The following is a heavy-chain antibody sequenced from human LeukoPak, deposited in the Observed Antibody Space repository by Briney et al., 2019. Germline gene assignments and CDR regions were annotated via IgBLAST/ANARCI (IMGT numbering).Heavy chain of an antibody. CDR2: ISGSGDRT. J-gene: IGHJ6*03. V-gene: IGHV3-23*01. Sequence: GGSLRLSCAASGFTFSSYAMNWVRQAPGKGLEWVSAISGSGDRTYYADSVKGRFTISRDNSKNTLSLQMNSLRAEDTALYYCAISPPATVGQYYYYMDVWGKGTTVTVSS. D-gene: IGHD2-2*01. CDR1: GFTFSSYA. CDR3: AISPPATVGQYYYYMDV.